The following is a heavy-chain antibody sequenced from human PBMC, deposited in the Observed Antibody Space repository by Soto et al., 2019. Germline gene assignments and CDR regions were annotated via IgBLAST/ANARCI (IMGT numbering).Heavy chain of an antibody. CDR2: IRVAASGGTA. V-gene: IGHV3-49*03. Sequence: GGSLRLSCSASGFTLSDYPMSWFRQAPGKGLEWVAYIRVAASGGTAEYAASVKDRFTISRDDCESIASLQTNSLKTEDTAVYYCTRAIRLSGDAFDIWGQGTKVTVSS. D-gene: IGHD3-3*01. J-gene: IGHJ3*02. CDR1: GFTLSDYP. CDR3: TRAIRLSGDAFDI.